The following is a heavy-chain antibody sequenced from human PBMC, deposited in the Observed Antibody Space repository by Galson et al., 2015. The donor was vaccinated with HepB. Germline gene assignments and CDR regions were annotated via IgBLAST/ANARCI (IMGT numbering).Heavy chain of an antibody. CDR2: INTNTGNP. V-gene: IGHV7-4-1*02. D-gene: IGHD3-9*01. CDR3: ARGSHYEILNGSPPDY. J-gene: IGHJ4*02. CDR1: GYTFTRYA. Sequence: SVKVSCKASGYTFTRYAMNWVRQAPGQGLEWMGWINTNTGNPTYAQGFTGRFVLSLETSASTAYLQISSLKAEDTSVYYCARGSHYEILNGSPPDYWGQGTLVTVSS.